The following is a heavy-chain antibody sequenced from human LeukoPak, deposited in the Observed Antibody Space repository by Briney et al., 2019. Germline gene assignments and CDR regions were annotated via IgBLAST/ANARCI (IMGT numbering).Heavy chain of an antibody. Sequence: SETLSLTCTVSGGSISSRNYYWGWIRQPPGKGLEWIGSINYSGITYYSPSLKSRVTISVDTFKNQFFLDLRSVTATDTAVYYCARVNIAVVPSTNFDYWGQGILVTVSS. CDR3: ARVNIAVVPSTNFDY. V-gene: IGHV4-39*01. J-gene: IGHJ4*02. CDR2: INYSGIT. D-gene: IGHD2-2*01. CDR1: GGSISSRNYY.